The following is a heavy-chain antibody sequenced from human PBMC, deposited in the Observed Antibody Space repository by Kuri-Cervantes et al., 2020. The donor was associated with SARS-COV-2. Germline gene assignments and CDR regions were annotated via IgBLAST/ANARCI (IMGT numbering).Heavy chain of an antibody. CDR3: AREGYIAAGAGGGFDY. D-gene: IGHD6-13*01. Sequence: GESLKISCAASGFTFSSYAMHWVRQAPGKGLEWVAVISYDGSNKYYADSVKGRFTISRDNSKNTLYLQMNSLRAEDTAVYYCAREGYIAAGAGGGFDYWGQGTLVTVSS. V-gene: IGHV3-30-3*01. J-gene: IGHJ4*02. CDR1: GFTFSSYA. CDR2: ISYDGSNK.